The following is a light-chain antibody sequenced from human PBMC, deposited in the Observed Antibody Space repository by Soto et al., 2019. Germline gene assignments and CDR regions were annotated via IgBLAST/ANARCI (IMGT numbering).Light chain of an antibody. V-gene: IGLV2-11*01. CDR3: CSYAGSSSDV. CDR1: SSDVGGYNY. J-gene: IGLJ1*01. Sequence: QSALTQPRSVSGSPGQSVTISCTGTSSDVGGYNYVSWYQHLPGKAPKLMIYDVIKRPSGVPDRFSGSKSGDTASLTISGLQAEDEADYYCCSYAGSSSDVFGTGTKLTVL. CDR2: DVI.